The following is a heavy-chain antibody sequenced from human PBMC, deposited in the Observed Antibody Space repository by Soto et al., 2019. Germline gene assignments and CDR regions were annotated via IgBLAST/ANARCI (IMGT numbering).Heavy chain of an antibody. Sequence: QVQLVQSGAEVKKPGSSVKVSCKASGGTFSSYAISWVRQAPGQGLEWMGGIIPIFGTANYAQKFQGRVTITADETTSTAYMELSSLRSEDTAVYYCARESGAGSSSGYYYCGMDVWGQGTTVTVSS. CDR3: ARESGAGSSSGYYYCGMDV. J-gene: IGHJ6*02. D-gene: IGHD6-6*01. CDR2: IIPIFGTA. V-gene: IGHV1-69*01. CDR1: GGTFSSYA.